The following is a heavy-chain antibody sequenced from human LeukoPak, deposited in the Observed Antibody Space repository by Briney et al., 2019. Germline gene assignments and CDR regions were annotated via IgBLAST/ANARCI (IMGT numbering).Heavy chain of an antibody. CDR1: GGSISSYY. V-gene: IGHV4-4*09. CDR2: IYTSGST. J-gene: IGHJ6*03. D-gene: IGHD2-2*02. Sequence: SETLSLTCTVSGGSISSYYWSWIRQPPGKGLEWIVYIYTSGSTNYNPSLKSRVTISVDTSKNQFSLTLSSVTAADTAVYYCARHVGYCSSTSCYTYYYMDVWGKGTTVTVSS. CDR3: ARHVGYCSSTSCYTYYYMDV.